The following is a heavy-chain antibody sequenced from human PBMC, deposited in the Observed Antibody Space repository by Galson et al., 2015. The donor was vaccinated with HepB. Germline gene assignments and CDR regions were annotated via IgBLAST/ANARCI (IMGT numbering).Heavy chain of an antibody. D-gene: IGHD6-19*01. Sequence: QSGAEVKKPGESLKISCKGSGYTFANFWIGWVRQMPGQGLEWMGIIYPGDSEIRNSPSFEGQVTMSADKSTRTAYLHFSSLKTSDTAMYYCARRAAVAADYFDFWGQGTLVTVSS. J-gene: IGHJ4*02. V-gene: IGHV5-51*01. CDR1: GYTFANFW. CDR3: ARRAAVAADYFDF. CDR2: IYPGDSEI.